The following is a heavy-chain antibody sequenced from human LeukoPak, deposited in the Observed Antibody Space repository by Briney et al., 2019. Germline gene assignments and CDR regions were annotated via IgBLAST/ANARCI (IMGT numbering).Heavy chain of an antibody. V-gene: IGHV3-23*01. Sequence: GGSLRLSCAASGFTFSNAWMSWVRQAPGKGLEWVSAISGSGGSTYYADSVKGRFTISRDNSKNTLYLQMNSLRAEDTAVYYCAKEPQPVLLWFGDLGAFDIWGQGTMVTVSS. CDR1: GFTFSNAW. CDR3: AKEPQPVLLWFGDLGAFDI. CDR2: ISGSGGST. J-gene: IGHJ3*02. D-gene: IGHD3-10*01.